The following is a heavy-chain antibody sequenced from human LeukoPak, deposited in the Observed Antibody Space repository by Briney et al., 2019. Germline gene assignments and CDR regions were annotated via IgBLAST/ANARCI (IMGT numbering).Heavy chain of an antibody. D-gene: IGHD1-14*01. CDR1: GLSLTTSGMR. CDR3: ARIAEGTRVDY. V-gene: IGHV2-70*04. Sequence: SGPALVKPTQTLTLTCTFSGLSLTTSGMRVSRFRQPPGKALEWLARIDWDDDKFYRTSLKTRLTISKDTSKNQVALIITNMDPVDTATYYCARIAEGTRVDYWGQGILVTVSS. J-gene: IGHJ4*02. CDR2: IDWDDDK.